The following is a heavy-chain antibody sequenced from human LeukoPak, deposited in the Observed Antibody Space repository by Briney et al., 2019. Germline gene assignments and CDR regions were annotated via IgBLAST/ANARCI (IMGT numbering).Heavy chain of an antibody. J-gene: IGHJ4*02. D-gene: IGHD3-10*01. CDR3: ARDPIGGPPDFFDT. Sequence: GRSLRLSCAASGFAINNYAMHWVRQSPGKGLEWVAVPSSDGSIKLYEDSVKGRFTISADISKDLLYLQMDSLRADDTAIYYCARDPIGGPPDFFDTWGQGTLVSVSS. CDR1: GFAINNYA. CDR2: PSSDGSIK. V-gene: IGHV3-30*04.